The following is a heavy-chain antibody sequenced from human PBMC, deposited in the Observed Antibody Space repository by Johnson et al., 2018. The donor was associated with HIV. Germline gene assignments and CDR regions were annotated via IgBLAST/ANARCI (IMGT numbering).Heavy chain of an antibody. V-gene: IGHV3-20*01. CDR1: GFTVSSNY. J-gene: IGHJ3*02. CDR2: INWNGGST. D-gene: IGHD6-19*01. Sequence: MLLVESGGDLVQPGGSLRLSCAASGFTVSSNYMSWVRQAPGKGLEWVSGINWNGGSTGSADSLKGRFTISRDNAKNSLYLQMNSLRAEDTALYHCARGLQDSSGWYNAFDIWGQGTMVTVSS. CDR3: ARGLQDSSGWYNAFDI.